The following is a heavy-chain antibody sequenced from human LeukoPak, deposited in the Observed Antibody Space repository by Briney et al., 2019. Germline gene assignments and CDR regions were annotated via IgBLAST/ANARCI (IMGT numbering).Heavy chain of an antibody. CDR1: GYSFTSYW. J-gene: IGHJ4*02. CDR3: ARTDVPIVYYGTGYYFDY. CDR2: IYPGDSDT. Sequence: GESLKISCKGSGYSFTSYWIGWVRQMPGKGLEWMGIIYPGDSDTRYSPSFQGQVTISADKSISTAYLQWSSLKASDTAMYYCARTDVPIVYYGTGYYFDYWGQGTLVTVSS. V-gene: IGHV5-51*01. D-gene: IGHD3-10*01.